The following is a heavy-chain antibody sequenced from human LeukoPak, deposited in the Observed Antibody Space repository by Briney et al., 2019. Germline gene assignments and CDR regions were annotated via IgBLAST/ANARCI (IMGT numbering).Heavy chain of an antibody. D-gene: IGHD2-21*01. V-gene: IGHV3-23*01. Sequence: GGSLRPSCVASGFTFSSYAMSWVRQAPGKGLEWVSAISGRDGSTYYTDSVKGRFTISRDNSKNTLYLQMNSLRAEDTALYYCAKKGGAVIRAFDYWGQGTLVTVSS. CDR2: ISGRDGST. CDR1: GFTFSSYA. CDR3: AKKGGAVIRAFDY. J-gene: IGHJ4*02.